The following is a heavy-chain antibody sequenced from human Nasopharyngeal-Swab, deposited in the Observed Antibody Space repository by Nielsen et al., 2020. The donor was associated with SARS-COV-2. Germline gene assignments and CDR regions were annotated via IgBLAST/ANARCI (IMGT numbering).Heavy chain of an antibody. CDR2: MNPNSGNT. J-gene: IGHJ4*02. CDR1: EYTFTRYD. V-gene: IGHV1-8*01. CDR3: ARGSGSHYPYDY. Sequence: ASVKVSCKASEYTFTRYDIHWVRQATGQGLEWMGWMNPNSGNTGYAQKFQGRVTMTRSTSISTAYMELSSLTSEDTAVYYCARGSGSHYPYDYWGQGTLVTVSS. D-gene: IGHD3-10*01.